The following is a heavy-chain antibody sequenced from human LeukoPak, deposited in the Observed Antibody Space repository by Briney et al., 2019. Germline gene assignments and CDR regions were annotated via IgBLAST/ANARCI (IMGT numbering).Heavy chain of an antibody. Sequence: GGSLRLSCAASGFTFSSYAMSWVRQAPGKGLEWVANIKQDGSEKYYVDAVKGRFTISRDNAKNSLYLQMNSLRAEDTAVYYCARDLDYWGQGTLVTVSS. CDR3: ARDLDY. CDR2: IKQDGSEK. CDR1: GFTFSSYA. J-gene: IGHJ4*02. V-gene: IGHV3-7*03.